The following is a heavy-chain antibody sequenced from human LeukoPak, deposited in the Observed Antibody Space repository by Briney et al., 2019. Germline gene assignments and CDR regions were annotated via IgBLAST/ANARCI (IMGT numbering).Heavy chain of an antibody. J-gene: IGHJ4*02. CDR1: GGSISSGGYY. V-gene: IGHV4-31*03. D-gene: IGHD2-2*01. Sequence: TLSLTCTVSGGSISSGGYYWSWIRQHPGKGLEWIGYIYYSGSTYYNPSLKGRVTISVDTSKNQFSLKLSSVTAADTAVYYCARELAMSRAFGYWGQGTLVTVSS. CDR3: ARELAMSRAFGY. CDR2: IYYSGST.